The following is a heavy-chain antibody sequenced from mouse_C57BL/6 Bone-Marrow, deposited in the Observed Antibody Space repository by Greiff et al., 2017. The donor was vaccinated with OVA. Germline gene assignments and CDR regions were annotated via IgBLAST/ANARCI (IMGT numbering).Heavy chain of an antibody. Sequence: VQLKQSGAELVRPGASVKLSCTASGFNIKDDYMHWVKQRPEQGLEWIGWIDPENGDTEYASKFQGKATITADTSSNTAYLQLSSLTSEDTAVYYCTGYYPFAYWGQGTLVTVS. V-gene: IGHV14-4*01. CDR3: TGYYPFAY. D-gene: IGHD2-3*01. CDR1: GFNIKDDY. CDR2: IDPENGDT. J-gene: IGHJ3*01.